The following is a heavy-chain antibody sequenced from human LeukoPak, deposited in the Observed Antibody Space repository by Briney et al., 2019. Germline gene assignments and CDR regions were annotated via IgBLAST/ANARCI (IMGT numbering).Heavy chain of an antibody. D-gene: IGHD3-9*01. V-gene: IGHV3-7*03. CDR3: ARERGEILRYFDWLPSWYFDL. CDR2: IKQEGSEK. CDR1: GLTFSSYW. J-gene: IGHJ2*01. Sequence: PGGSLRLSCAASGLTFSSYWMSWVRQAPGKGLEWVANIKQEGSEKYYVDSVKGRFTISRDNAKNSLYLQMNSLRAEDTAVYYCARERGEILRYFDWLPSWYFDLWGRGTLVTVSS.